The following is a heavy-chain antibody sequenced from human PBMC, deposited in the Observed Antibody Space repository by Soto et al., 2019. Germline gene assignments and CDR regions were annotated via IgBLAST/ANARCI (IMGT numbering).Heavy chain of an antibody. V-gene: IGHV4-4*07. CDR2: IYTSWGT. J-gene: IGHJ4*02. CDR3: ERACSSNSCYDVFDY. D-gene: IGHD2-2*01. Sequence: KPSETLSLTCTVSGGSISSNNWSWIRQPAWPGLEWNWRIYTSWGTNYNPSLKSRVTMSVATSKDLFSLNLRSETAADTAVSSCERACSSNSCYDVFDYWGQGTLVTVSS. CDR1: GGSISSNN.